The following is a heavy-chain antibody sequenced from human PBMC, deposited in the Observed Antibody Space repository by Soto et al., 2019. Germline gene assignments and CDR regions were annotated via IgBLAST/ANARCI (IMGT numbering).Heavy chain of an antibody. CDR1: GYTFTSYD. J-gene: IGHJ4*02. CDR2: MNPTTGST. CDR3: ARGRLVAGTVDS. Sequence: QVQLVQSGAEVKKPGASVKVACKASGYTFTSYDIKWVRQATGQGLEWMGWMNPTTGSTGFAQKSXGXXTMISNTSISAAYLVLSSLTSEDTAVYYCARGRLVAGTVDSWGQGTLVTVSS. V-gene: IGHV1-8*01. D-gene: IGHD1-7*01.